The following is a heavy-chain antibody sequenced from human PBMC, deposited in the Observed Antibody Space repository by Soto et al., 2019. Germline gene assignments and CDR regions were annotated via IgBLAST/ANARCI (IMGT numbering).Heavy chain of an antibody. Sequence: GGSLILSCAASGFIFSNHGMHGVRQAPGKGLEWVAVIWSDGNNRYYADSVKGRFTISRDNSKNTLYLQMSSLRAEDTAMYYCARDGDTYGYFKADYWGQGTLVTVSS. V-gene: IGHV3-33*01. D-gene: IGHD5-18*01. CDR1: GFIFSNHG. J-gene: IGHJ4*02. CDR2: IWSDGNNR. CDR3: ARDGDTYGYFKADY.